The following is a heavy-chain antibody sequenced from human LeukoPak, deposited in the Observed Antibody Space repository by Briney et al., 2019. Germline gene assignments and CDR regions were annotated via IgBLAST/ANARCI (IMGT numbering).Heavy chain of an antibody. D-gene: IGHD5-18*01. CDR1: RFTFSSSG. V-gene: IGHV3-30*02. CDR3: AKEASRGYSFPYTPIEKPYYFDY. CDR2: IRYDGSNK. Sequence: GGSLRLSCAASRFTFSSSGMHWVRQAPGKGLEWVAFIRYDGSNKYYADSVKGRFTISRDNSKNTLFLQMNSLRAEDTAVYYCAKEASRGYSFPYTPIEKPYYFDYWGQGTLVTVSS. J-gene: IGHJ4*02.